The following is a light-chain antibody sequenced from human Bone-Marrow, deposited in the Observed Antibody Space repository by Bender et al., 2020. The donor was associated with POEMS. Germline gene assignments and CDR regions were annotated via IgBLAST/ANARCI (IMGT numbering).Light chain of an antibody. CDR2: EVT. CDR1: SSDVGRYDY. J-gene: IGLJ1*01. Sequence: QSALTQPPSASGSPGQSVTISCTETSSDVGRYDYVSWYQQHPGKAPKLMIYEVTKRPSGVPDRFSGSKSGNTASLTVSGLQAEDEADYYCSSYAGNNNLVFGTGTKVTVL. V-gene: IGLV2-8*01. CDR3: SSYAGNNNLV.